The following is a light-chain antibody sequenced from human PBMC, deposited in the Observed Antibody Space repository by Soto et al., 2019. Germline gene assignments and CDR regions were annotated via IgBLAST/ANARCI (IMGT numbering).Light chain of an antibody. J-gene: IGKJ4*01. CDR2: GAS. Sequence: EIVLTQSPGTLSLSPGERATLSCRASQSVSSSYLAWYQQKPGQAPRLLIYGASSRATGIPDRFSGSGSGTDFTLTISRLEPEECAVYYCLQYDSSPLTFGGGTKVEIK. CDR1: QSVSSSY. CDR3: LQYDSSPLT. V-gene: IGKV3-20*01.